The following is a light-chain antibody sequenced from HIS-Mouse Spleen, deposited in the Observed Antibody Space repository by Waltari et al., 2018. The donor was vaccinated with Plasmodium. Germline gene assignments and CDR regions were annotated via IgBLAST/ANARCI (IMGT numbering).Light chain of an antibody. J-gene: IGLJ2*01. CDR1: ALLTKY. Sequence: SYELTQPPSVSVSPGQTARITCPGAALLTKYAYWYQQKAGQATVLVIYEDSKRPSGIPERFSGSSSGTMATLTISGAQVEDEADYYCYSTDSSGNHRVFGGGTKLTVL. CDR2: EDS. V-gene: IGLV3-10*01. CDR3: YSTDSSGNHRV.